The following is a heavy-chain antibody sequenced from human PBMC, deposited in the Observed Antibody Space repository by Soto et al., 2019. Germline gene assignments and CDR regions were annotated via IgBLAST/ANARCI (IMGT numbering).Heavy chain of an antibody. V-gene: IGHV3-21*01. CDR1: GFTFSSYS. J-gene: IGHJ6*02. CDR2: ISSSSSYI. CDR3: ARDLSVPAATRGYYYYGMDV. Sequence: LGGSLRLSCAASGFTFSSYSMNWVRRAPGKGLEWVSSISSSSSYIYYADSVKGRFTISRDNAKNSLYLQMNSLRAEDTAVYYCARDLSVPAATRGYYYYGMDVWGQGTKVTVS. D-gene: IGHD2-2*01.